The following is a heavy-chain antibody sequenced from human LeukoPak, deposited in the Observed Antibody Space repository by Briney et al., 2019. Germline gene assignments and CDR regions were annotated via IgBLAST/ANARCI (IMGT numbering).Heavy chain of an antibody. Sequence: ASAKVSCKASSYTFTSYGISWVRQAPGQGLEWMGWISAYTGNTNYAQKLQGRVTMTTDTSTSTAYMELRSLRSDDTAVYYCASLTYYYYMDVWGKGTTVTVSS. CDR3: ASLTYYYYMDV. V-gene: IGHV1-18*01. CDR2: ISAYTGNT. J-gene: IGHJ6*03. CDR1: SYTFTSYG.